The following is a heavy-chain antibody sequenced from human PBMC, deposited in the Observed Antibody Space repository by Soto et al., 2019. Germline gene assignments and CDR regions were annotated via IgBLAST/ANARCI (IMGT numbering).Heavy chain of an antibody. CDR2: IYYSGST. D-gene: IGHD4-17*01. V-gene: IGHV4-61*01. CDR3: ALTTVTPYYFDY. J-gene: IGHJ4*02. Sequence: ASETLSLTCTVSGGSVSSGSYYWSWIRQPPGKGLEWIGYIYYSGSTNYNPSLKSRVTISVDTSKNQFSLKLSSVTAADTAVYYCALTTVTPYYFDYWGQGTLVTVSS. CDR1: GGSVSSGSYY.